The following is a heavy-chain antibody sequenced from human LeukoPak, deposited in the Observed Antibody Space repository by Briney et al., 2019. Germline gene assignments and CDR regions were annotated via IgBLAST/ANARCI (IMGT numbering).Heavy chain of an antibody. J-gene: IGHJ4*02. Sequence: GGSLRLSCAASGFTVSSNYMSWVRQAPGKGLEWVSAIYSGGSTYYADSVKGRFTISRDNSKNTLYLQMNSLRAEDTAVYYCARLRGPNCSGGSCYDYWGQGTLVTVSS. CDR1: GFTVSSNY. CDR3: ARLRGPNCSGGSCYDY. V-gene: IGHV3-66*01. D-gene: IGHD2-15*01. CDR2: IYSGGST.